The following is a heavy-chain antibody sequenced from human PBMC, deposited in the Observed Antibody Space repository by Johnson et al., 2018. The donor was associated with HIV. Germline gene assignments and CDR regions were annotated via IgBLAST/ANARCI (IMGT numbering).Heavy chain of an antibody. D-gene: IGHD3-10*01. CDR1: GFALSNYW. CDR2: IKKDGSEK. Sequence: VQLVESGGGVVQPGRSLRLSCAASGFALSNYWMNWVRQAPGKGLEWVANIKKDGSEKYYVASVKGRFTISRDNSKNTLYLQMNSLRVADTAVYYCARDRSLWFRELWPRDAFDMWGQGTKITVSS. CDR3: ARDRSLWFRELWPRDAFDM. J-gene: IGHJ3*02. V-gene: IGHV3-7*01.